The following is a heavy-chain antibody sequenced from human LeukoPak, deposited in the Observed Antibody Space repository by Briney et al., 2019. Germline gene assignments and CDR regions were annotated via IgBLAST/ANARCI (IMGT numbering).Heavy chain of an antibody. CDR1: GFTFDDYA. CDR2: ISGDGGST. CDR3: AKDEKYYYDSSGYSTLPDY. D-gene: IGHD3-22*01. Sequence: GGSLRLSCAASGFTFDDYAMHWVRQAPGKGLEWVSLISGDGGSTYYADSVKGRFTISRDNSKNSLYLQMNSLRTEDTALYYCAKDEKYYYDSSGYSTLPDYWGQGTLVIVSS. V-gene: IGHV3-43*02. J-gene: IGHJ4*02.